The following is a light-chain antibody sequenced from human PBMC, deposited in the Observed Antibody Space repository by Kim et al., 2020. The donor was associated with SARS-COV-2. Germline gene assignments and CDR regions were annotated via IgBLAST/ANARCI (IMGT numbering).Light chain of an antibody. V-gene: IGLV6-57*03. Sequence: GRTVLISCSRSSGLSGRDYVQWYQQRPGSAPTTVIYEDNQRPSGVPDRFSGSVDSSSNSASLTISGLKTEDEADYYCQSYHGDPWVFGGGTQLTVL. J-gene: IGLJ3*02. CDR3: QSYHGDPWV. CDR2: EDN. CDR1: SGLSGRDY.